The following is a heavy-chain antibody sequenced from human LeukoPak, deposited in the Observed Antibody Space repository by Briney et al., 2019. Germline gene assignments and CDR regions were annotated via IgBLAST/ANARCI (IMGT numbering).Heavy chain of an antibody. Sequence: PSETLSLTCTVSGGSINGYYWSWIRQPPRKGLEWIGYVYYSGSTNYNPSLKSRVTISVDTSKNQFSLKLTSVTAADTAVYYCARGGSVAENFDYWGQGTLVAVSS. V-gene: IGHV4-59*01. J-gene: IGHJ4*02. CDR2: VYYSGST. D-gene: IGHD6-19*01. CDR3: ARGGSVAENFDY. CDR1: GGSINGYY.